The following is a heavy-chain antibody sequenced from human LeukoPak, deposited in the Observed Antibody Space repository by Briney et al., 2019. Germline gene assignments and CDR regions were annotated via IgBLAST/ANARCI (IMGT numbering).Heavy chain of an antibody. V-gene: IGHV4-4*02. CDR3: AQSEGGYGDYFDY. CDR2: IYHSGST. J-gene: IGHJ4*02. Sequence: PSETLSLTCAVSGGSISSSNWWSWVRQPPGKGLEWIGEIYHSGSTNYNPSLKSRVTISVDTSKNQFSLKLSSVTAADTAVYYCAQSEGGYGDYFDYWGQGTLVTVSS. CDR1: GGSISSSNW. D-gene: IGHD4-17*01.